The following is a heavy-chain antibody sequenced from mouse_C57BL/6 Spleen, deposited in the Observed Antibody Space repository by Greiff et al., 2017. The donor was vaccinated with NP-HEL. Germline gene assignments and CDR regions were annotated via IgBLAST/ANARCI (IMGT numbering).Heavy chain of an antibody. CDR2: INPNYGTT. J-gene: IGHJ2*01. V-gene: IGHV1-39*01. D-gene: IGHD1-1*01. CDR3: ARGDFFITTVVAPYFDY. CDR1: GYSFTDYN. Sequence: LQQSGPELVKPGASVKISCKASGYSFTDYNMNWVKQSNGKSLEWIGVINPNYGTTSYNQKFKGKATLTVDQSSSTAYMQLNSLTSEDSAVYYCARGDFFITTVVAPYFDYWGQGTTLTVSS.